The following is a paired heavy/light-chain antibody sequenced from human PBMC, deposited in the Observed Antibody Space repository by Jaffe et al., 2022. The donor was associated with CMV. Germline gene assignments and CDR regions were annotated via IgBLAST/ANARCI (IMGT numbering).Light chain of an antibody. Sequence: QSVLTQPPSVSGAPGQRVTISCAGSRSNIGTAYDVHWYQQLPGTAPKLLIYGNSHRPSGVPDRFSGSKSGTSASLAIAGLQAEDEADYYCQSYDSSLSGYVFGTGTKVTVL. V-gene: IGLV1-40*01. J-gene: IGLJ1*01. CDR2: GNS. CDR1: RSNIGTAYD. CDR3: QSYDSSLSGYV.
Heavy chain of an antibody. Sequence: QVQLVQSGAEVKKPGASVKVSCKASGYTFTSYYIHWVRQAPGQGLEWMGIINPSDGSTTYAQKFQGRVTMTRDTSTSTVYMELSSLRSEDTAVDYCARAIGSYCSGRNCYLDYWGQGTLVTVSS. CDR3: ARAIGSYCSGRNCYLDY. CDR2: INPSDGST. J-gene: IGHJ4*02. V-gene: IGHV1-46*01. D-gene: IGHD2-15*01. CDR1: GYTFTSYY.